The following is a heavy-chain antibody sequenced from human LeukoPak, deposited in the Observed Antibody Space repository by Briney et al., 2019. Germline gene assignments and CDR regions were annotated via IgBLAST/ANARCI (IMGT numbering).Heavy chain of an antibody. V-gene: IGHV3-23*01. CDR3: VKKTPGTHPFDY. J-gene: IGHJ4*02. CDR1: GFTFSSSA. D-gene: IGHD6-13*01. Sequence: GGSLRLSCAASGFTFSSSAMNWVRQAPGKGLEWVSASGTDGDTYYAASVKGRFTISRDNSKNTLYLQMTSLRAEDTAICYCVKKTPGTHPFDYWGQGTLVTVSP. CDR2: SGTDGDT.